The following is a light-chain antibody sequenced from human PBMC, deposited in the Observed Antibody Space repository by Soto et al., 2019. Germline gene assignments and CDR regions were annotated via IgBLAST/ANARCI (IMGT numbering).Light chain of an antibody. V-gene: IGKV1-5*03. J-gene: IGKJ4*01. CDR1: QSISTW. CDR2: KAS. Sequence: DIPMTQSPSTLSASVGDRVTITCRASQSISTWLAWYQQKPGKAPKLLIYKASSLESGVPSRFSGSGSGTEFTLTISSLQPDDLATYYCQQYNTYPLTFGGGTTVEIK. CDR3: QQYNTYPLT.